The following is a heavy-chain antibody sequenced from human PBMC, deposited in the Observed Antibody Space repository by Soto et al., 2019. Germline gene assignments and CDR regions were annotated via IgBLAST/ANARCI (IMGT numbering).Heavy chain of an antibody. CDR3: ARRLGYSPNSKALDY. CDR1: GYTFTSYA. J-gene: IGHJ4*02. CDR2: INAGNGNT. D-gene: IGHD5-18*01. V-gene: IGHV1-3*01. Sequence: ASVKVSCKASGYTFTSYAMHWVRQAPGQRLEWMGWINAGNGNTKYSQKLQGRVTMTTDTSTSTAYMELRSLRSDDTAVYYCARRLGYSPNSKALDYWGQGTLVTVSS.